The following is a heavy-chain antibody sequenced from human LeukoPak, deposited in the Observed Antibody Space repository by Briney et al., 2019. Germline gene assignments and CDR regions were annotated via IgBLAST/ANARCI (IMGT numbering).Heavy chain of an antibody. V-gene: IGHV1-2*02. CDR1: GYTFNGYY. Sequence: ASVKVSCKASGYTFNGYYMHWVRQAPGQGLEWMGWINPNSGGTNYAQKFQGRVTMTRDTSISTAYMELSRLRSDDTAVYYCARIAVAGCLVDYWGQGTLVTVSS. CDR2: INPNSGGT. CDR3: ARIAVAGCLVDY. J-gene: IGHJ4*02. D-gene: IGHD6-19*01.